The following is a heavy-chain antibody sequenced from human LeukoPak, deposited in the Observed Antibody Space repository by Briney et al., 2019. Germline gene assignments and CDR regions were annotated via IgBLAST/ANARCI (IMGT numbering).Heavy chain of an antibody. D-gene: IGHD4-23*01. J-gene: IGHJ6*03. CDR2: INPSGGST. CDR3: ARGAVGGNSAYYYYMDV. V-gene: IGHV1-46*03. Sequence: ASVKVSCKASGYTFTSYYMHWVRQVPGQGLEWMGIINPSGGSTSYAQKFQGRVTMTRDTSTSTVYMELSSLRSEDTAVYYCARGAVGGNSAYYYYMDVWGKGTTVTVSS. CDR1: GYTFTSYY.